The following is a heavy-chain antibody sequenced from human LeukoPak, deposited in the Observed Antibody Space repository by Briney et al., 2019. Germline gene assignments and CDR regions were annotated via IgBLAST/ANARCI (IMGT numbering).Heavy chain of an antibody. CDR2: ISGSGSSI. CDR3: AREGGFGYDDAFDT. D-gene: IGHD3-16*02. J-gene: IGHJ3*02. V-gene: IGHV3-48*03. Sequence: GGSLRLSCAASGFAFSSYAMSWVRQAPGKGLEWISYISGSGSSIFYADSLQGRFTVSRDNAKNSVYLQMNSLRAEDTAVYYCAREGGFGYDDAFDTWGHGTTVTVSS. CDR1: GFAFSSYA.